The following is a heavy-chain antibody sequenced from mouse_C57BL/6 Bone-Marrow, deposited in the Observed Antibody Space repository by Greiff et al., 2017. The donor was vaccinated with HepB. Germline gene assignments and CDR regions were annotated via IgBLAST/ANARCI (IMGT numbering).Heavy chain of an antibody. CDR1: GFTFSDYG. V-gene: IGHV5-17*01. J-gene: IGHJ2*01. CDR3: ARAYYSNLYYFDY. Sequence: EVMLVESGGGLVKPGGSLKLSCAASGFTFSDYGMHWVRQAPEKGLEWVAYISSGSSTIYYADTVKGRFTISRDNAKNTLFLQMTSLRSEDTAMYYCARAYYSNLYYFDYWGQGTTLTVSS. CDR2: ISSGSSTI. D-gene: IGHD2-5*01.